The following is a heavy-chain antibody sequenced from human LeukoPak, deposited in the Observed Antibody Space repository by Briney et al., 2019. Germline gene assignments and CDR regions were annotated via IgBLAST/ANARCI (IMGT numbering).Heavy chain of an antibody. CDR1: GGFISSYY. CDR2: IYYSGST. J-gene: IGHJ4*02. V-gene: IGHV4-39*01. Sequence: SETLSLTCTVSGGFISSYYWGWIRQPPGKGLEWIGSIYYSGSTYYNPSLKSRVTISVDTSKNQFSLKLSSVTAADTAVYYCARQRLQWLAFFYWGQGTLVTVSS. D-gene: IGHD6-19*01. CDR3: ARQRLQWLAFFY.